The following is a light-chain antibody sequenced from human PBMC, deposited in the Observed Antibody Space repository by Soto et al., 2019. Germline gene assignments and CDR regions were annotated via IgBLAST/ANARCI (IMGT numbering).Light chain of an antibody. J-gene: IGKJ1*01. V-gene: IGKV3-15*01. CDR2: GAS. CDR3: QHFNSWPLL. Sequence: EIVMTQSPAMLSVSPGERATLSCRASQNVNNRLAWYQQKAGQPPRLLIYGASTRATGIPARFSGSGSGTEFTLFISILLSEDFAVYYCQHFNSWPLLFGQGTKVDIK. CDR1: QNVNNR.